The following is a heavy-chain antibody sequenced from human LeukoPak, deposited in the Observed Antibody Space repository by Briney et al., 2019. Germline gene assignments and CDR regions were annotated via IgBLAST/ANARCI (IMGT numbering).Heavy chain of an antibody. D-gene: IGHD3-22*01. CDR3: ARDRGYYYDSSGYYYDY. Sequence: GGSLRLSCAASGFTFSSYSMNWVRQAPGKGLEWVSSISSSSSYIYYADSVKGRFTISRDNAKNSLYLQMNSLRAEDTAVYYCARDRGYYYDSSGYYYDYWGQGTLVTVSS. V-gene: IGHV3-21*01. CDR1: GFTFSSYS. J-gene: IGHJ4*02. CDR2: ISSSSSYI.